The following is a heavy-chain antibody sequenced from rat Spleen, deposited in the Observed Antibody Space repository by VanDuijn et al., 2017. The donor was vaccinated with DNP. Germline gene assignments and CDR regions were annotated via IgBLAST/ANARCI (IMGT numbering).Heavy chain of an antibody. CDR2: ISTGSGVT. J-gene: IGHJ2*01. V-gene: IGHV1-43*01. Sequence: QIQLQQSGAELTKPGSSVKISCKASGYTFTNYYIGWIKQTTGQGLEYIGYISTGSGVTNYNEKFKAKATLTVDKSSSTAFMQLSSLTPDDSAVYYCARWNDGLDYWGQGVMVTVSS. CDR1: GYTFTNYY. CDR3: ARWNDGLDY. D-gene: IGHD1-12*02.